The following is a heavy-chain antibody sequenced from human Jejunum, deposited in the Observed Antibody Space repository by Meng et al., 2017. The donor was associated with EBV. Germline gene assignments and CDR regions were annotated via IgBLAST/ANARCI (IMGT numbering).Heavy chain of an antibody. V-gene: IGHV4-4*02. Sequence: QVQRQGAGPRLGRPSGTRPPTCVVSGGAISDNDWWSWVRQPPGKGLEWLGEIYHGGGTNYNPSLESRVTISVDKSKNQFSLKLNSVTVADTAVYYCAGNGYYALEYWGPGILVTVSS. D-gene: IGHD3-22*01. J-gene: IGHJ4*02. CDR1: GGAISDNDW. CDR2: IYHGGGT. CDR3: AGNGYYALEY.